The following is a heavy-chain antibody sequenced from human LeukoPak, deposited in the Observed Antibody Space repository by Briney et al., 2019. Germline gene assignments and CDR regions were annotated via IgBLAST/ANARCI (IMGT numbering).Heavy chain of an antibody. D-gene: IGHD3-10*01. J-gene: IGHJ6*03. Sequence: PGGSLRLSCAASGFTFSSYWMSWVRQAPGKGLEWVSSISSSSSYIYYADSVKGRFTISRDNSKNTLYLQMNSLRAEDTAVYYCARHGSITMVRGRLRYYYMDVWGKGTTVTISS. V-gene: IGHV3-21*04. CDR3: ARHGSITMVRGRLRYYYMDV. CDR2: ISSSSSYI. CDR1: GFTFSSYW.